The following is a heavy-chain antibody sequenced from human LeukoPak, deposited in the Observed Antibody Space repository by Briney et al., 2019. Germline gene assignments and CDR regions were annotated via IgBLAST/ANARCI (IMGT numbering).Heavy chain of an antibody. Sequence: GGSLRLSCAASGFTFSDYSFNWVRQAPGRGLEWISYIGRSTVTTYYADSVQGRFTISRDNAKNSLYLQMNSLRAEDTAVYYCARAGLLDPDYGDNSGMDVWGQGTTVTVSS. CDR1: GFTFSDYS. J-gene: IGHJ6*02. CDR3: ARAGLLDPDYGDNSGMDV. V-gene: IGHV3-48*01. CDR2: IGRSTVTT. D-gene: IGHD4-17*01.